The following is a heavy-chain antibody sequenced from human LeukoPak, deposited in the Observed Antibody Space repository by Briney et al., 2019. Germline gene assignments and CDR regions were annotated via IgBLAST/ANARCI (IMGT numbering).Heavy chain of an antibody. V-gene: IGHV4-34*01. D-gene: IGHD6-19*01. CDR2: IYHGGST. CDR3: ARVRAVAEPYFDY. CDR1: GGSFSGYY. Sequence: SETLSLTCAVYGGSFSGYYWSWIRQAPGKGLEWIGEIYHGGSTNYNPSLKSRVTISVDTSENQFSLKLSSVTAADTAVYCCARVRAVAEPYFDYWGQGALVTVSS. J-gene: IGHJ4*02.